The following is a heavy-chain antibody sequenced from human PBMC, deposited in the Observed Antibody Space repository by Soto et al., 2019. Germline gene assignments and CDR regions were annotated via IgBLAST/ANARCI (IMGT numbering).Heavy chain of an antibody. Sequence: GESLKISCAASGFTFSSYAMSWVRQAPGKGLEWVSAISGGGSTYYADSVKGRFTISRDNSKNTLYLQMNSLRAEDTAVYYCAKDHATNGYFDYWGQGTLVTVSS. V-gene: IGHV3-23*01. CDR2: ISGGGST. CDR1: GFTFSSYA. CDR3: AKDHATNGYFDY. J-gene: IGHJ4*02. D-gene: IGHD2-8*01.